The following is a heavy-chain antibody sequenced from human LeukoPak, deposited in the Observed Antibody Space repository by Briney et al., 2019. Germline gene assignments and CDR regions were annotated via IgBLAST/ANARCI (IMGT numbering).Heavy chain of an antibody. Sequence: PSETLSLTCTVSGGSISSGSYYWSWIRQPAGKGLEWIGRIYTSGSTNYNPSLKSRVTISVDTSKNQFSLKLSSVTAADTAVYYCARAGIAAAGRTYYWGQGTLVTVSS. V-gene: IGHV4-61*02. J-gene: IGHJ4*02. D-gene: IGHD6-13*01. CDR1: GGSISSGSYY. CDR2: IYTSGST. CDR3: ARAGIAAAGRTYY.